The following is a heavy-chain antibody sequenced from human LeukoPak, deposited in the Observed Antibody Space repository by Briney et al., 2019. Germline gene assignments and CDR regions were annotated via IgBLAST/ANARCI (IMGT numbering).Heavy chain of an antibody. Sequence: SETLSLTCTVSGGSVSSGSYYWSWIRQPPGKGLEWIGYIYYSGSTNYDPSLNSRVTISVDTSKNQFSLKLSSVTAADTAVYYCARGYYDSIGYYHRVLNYWGQGTLVTVSS. CDR1: GGSVSSGSYY. D-gene: IGHD3-22*01. V-gene: IGHV4-61*01. CDR2: IYYSGST. CDR3: ARGYYDSIGYYHRVLNY. J-gene: IGHJ4*02.